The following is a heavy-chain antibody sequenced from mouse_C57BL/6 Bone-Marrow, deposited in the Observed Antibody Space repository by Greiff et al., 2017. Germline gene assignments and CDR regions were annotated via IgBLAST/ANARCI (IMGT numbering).Heavy chain of an antibody. J-gene: IGHJ4*01. Sequence: QVQLKESGPGLVAPSQSLSITCTVSGFSLTSYGVHWVRQPPGKGLEWLVVIWSDGSTTYNSALKSRLSISKDNSKSQVFLKMNSLQTDDTAMYYCARHKVYGVYDGYPYAMDYWGQGTSVTVSS. CDR2: IWSDGST. CDR1: GFSLTSYG. D-gene: IGHD2-3*01. V-gene: IGHV2-6-1*01. CDR3: ARHKVYGVYDGYPYAMDY.